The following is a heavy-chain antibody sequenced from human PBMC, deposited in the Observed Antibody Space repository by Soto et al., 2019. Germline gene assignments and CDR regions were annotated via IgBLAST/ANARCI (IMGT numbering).Heavy chain of an antibody. D-gene: IGHD3-22*01. V-gene: IGHV1-69*13. CDR1: GGTFSSYA. CDR2: IIPIFGTA. Sequence: SVKVSCKASGGTFSSYAISWVRQAPGQGLEWMGGIIPIFGTANYAQKFQGRVTITADESTSTAYMELSSLRSEDTAVYYCASPAKNYYDSSGYYKLYYYGMDVWGQGTTVTVSS. CDR3: ASPAKNYYDSSGYYKLYYYGMDV. J-gene: IGHJ6*02.